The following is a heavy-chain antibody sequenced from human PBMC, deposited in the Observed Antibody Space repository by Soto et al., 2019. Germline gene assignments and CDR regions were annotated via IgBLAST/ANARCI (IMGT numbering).Heavy chain of an antibody. CDR1: GGSISSGGYY. CDR3: ASDPDGQYYYDSSGYYGGS. Sequence: QVQLQESGPGLVKPSQTLSLTCTVSGGSISSGGYYWSWIRQHPGKGLEWIGYIYYSGSTYYNPSLKSRVTISVDTLKNQFSLKLSSVTAADTAVYYCASDPDGQYYYDSSGYYGGSWGQGTLVTVSS. D-gene: IGHD3-22*01. J-gene: IGHJ4*02. CDR2: IYYSGST. V-gene: IGHV4-31*03.